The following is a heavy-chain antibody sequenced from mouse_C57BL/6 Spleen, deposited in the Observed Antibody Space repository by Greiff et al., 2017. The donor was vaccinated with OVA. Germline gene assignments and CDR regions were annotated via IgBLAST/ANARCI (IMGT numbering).Heavy chain of an antibody. D-gene: IGHD1-1*01. CDR2: IDPETGGT. J-gene: IGHJ4*01. CDR3: TRKKGDFYGYAMDY. CDR1: GYTFTDYE. V-gene: IGHV1-15*01. Sequence: VQLQQSGAELVRPGASVTLSCKASGYTFTDYEMHWVKQTPVHGLEWIGAIDPETGGTAYNQKFKGKAILTADKSSSTAYMELRSLTSEDSAVYYSTRKKGDFYGYAMDYWGQGTSVTVSS.